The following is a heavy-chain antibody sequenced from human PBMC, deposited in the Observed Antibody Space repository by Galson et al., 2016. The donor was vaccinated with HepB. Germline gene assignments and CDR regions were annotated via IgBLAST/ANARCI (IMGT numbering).Heavy chain of an antibody. CDR2: TYYRSKWYV. J-gene: IGHJ6*02. CDR3: ARGVGRRIEVGGPSYYYYGLDV. V-gene: IGHV6-1*01. D-gene: IGHD1-26*01. Sequence: CAISGDSVSGNSATWNWIRQSPSRGLEWLGRTYYRSKWYVDYAESMKSRIMINQDTSKNQISLQMNSMTPEDSAVYYCARGVGRRIEVGGPSYYYYGLDVWGQGTTVTVSS. CDR1: GDSVSGNSAT.